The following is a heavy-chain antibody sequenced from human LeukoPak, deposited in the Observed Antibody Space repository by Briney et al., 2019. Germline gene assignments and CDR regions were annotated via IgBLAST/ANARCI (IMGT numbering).Heavy chain of an antibody. CDR3: ARDGWPPYYYYMDV. D-gene: IGHD2-15*01. CDR2: IKQDGSEK. CDR1: GFTFSSYW. J-gene: IGHJ6*03. Sequence: PGGSLRLSCAASGFTFSSYWMSWVRQAPGKGLEWVANIKQDGSEKYYVDSVKGRFTISRDNAKNSLYLQMNSLRAEDTAVYYCARDGWPPYYYYMDVWGKGTTVTISS. V-gene: IGHV3-7*01.